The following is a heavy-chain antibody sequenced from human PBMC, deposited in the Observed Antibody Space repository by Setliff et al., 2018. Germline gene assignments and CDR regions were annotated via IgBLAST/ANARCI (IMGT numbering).Heavy chain of an antibody. J-gene: IGHJ4*02. V-gene: IGHV4-39*07. CDR3: ARTLYDYDILTGPGYYFDY. Sequence: SETLSLTCTVSGGSISSSSYYWGWIRQPPGKGLEWIGRIYYSGSTYYNPSLKSRVTISVDPSKNQFSLTLSSVTAADTAVYYCARTLYDYDILTGPGYYFDYWGQGTLVTVSS. D-gene: IGHD3-9*01. CDR1: GGSISSSSYY. CDR2: IYYSGST.